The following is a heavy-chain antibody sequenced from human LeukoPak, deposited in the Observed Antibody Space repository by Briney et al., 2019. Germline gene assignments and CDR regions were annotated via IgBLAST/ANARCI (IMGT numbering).Heavy chain of an antibody. CDR2: ISGSGGST. Sequence: GGSLRLSCAASGFTFSSYAMSWVRQAPGKGLEWVSAISGSGGSTYYADSVKGRFTISRDNTRNSLSLQMNDLRAEDTAVYYCARDRAGTLGYWGQGTLVTVSS. V-gene: IGHV3-23*01. CDR3: ARDRAGTLGY. D-gene: IGHD6-19*01. CDR1: GFTFSSYA. J-gene: IGHJ4*02.